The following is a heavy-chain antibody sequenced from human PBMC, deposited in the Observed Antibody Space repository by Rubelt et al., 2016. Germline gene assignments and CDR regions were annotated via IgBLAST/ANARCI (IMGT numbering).Heavy chain of an antibody. J-gene: IGHJ4*02. CDR1: GGSISSSNW. CDR3: ARLTGRYAAVPAALDY. Sequence: QVHLQQWGAGLLKPSETLSLTCAVSGGSISSSNWWSWVRQPPGKGLEWIGEIYHSGSTNYNPSLKSRVTISGDTSKNQFSLKLSSVTAADTAVYYCARLTGRYAAVPAALDYWGQGTLVTVSS. CDR2: IYHSGST. V-gene: IGHV4-4*02. D-gene: IGHD2-2*01.